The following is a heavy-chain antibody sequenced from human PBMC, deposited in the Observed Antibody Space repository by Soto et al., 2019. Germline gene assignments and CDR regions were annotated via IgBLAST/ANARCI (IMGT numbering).Heavy chain of an antibody. CDR3: ARDFMVRGVSVGFDY. CDR1: GGSISSGDYY. J-gene: IGHJ4*02. V-gene: IGHV4-30-4*01. D-gene: IGHD3-10*01. CDR2: IYYSGTT. Sequence: SETRSLTFTVSGGSISSGDYYWSWSRQPPWKGLEWVGYIYYSGTTYDNPSLKSRVTISVDTSENQFSLKLSSGTAADTAVYYCARDFMVRGVSVGFDYWGQGXLVTVSS.